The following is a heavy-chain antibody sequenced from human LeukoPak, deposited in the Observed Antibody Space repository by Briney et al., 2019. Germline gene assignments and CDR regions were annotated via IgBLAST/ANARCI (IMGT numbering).Heavy chain of an antibody. Sequence: GGSLRLSCAASGFTFSSYWMHWVRQAPGKGLVWVSRIESDGSSTTYADSVKGRFTISRDNAKNTLYLQMNSLRAEDTAVYYCAIEAQPGYFGMDVWGQGTTVTVSS. J-gene: IGHJ6*02. CDR3: AIEAQPGYFGMDV. D-gene: IGHD2-2*01. CDR2: IESDGSST. CDR1: GFTFSSYW. V-gene: IGHV3-74*01.